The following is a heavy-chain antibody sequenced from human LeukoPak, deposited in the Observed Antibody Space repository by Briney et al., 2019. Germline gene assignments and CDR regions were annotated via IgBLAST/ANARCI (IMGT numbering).Heavy chain of an antibody. J-gene: IGHJ6*03. CDR3: ARGGRPNPYYYYYMDV. D-gene: IGHD1-14*01. Sequence: GGSLRLSCAASGFTFSSYWMHWVRQAPGKGLGWVSRINSDGSSTSYADSVKGRFTISRDNAKNTLYLQMNSLRAEDTAVYYCARGGRPNPYYYYYMDVWGKGTTVTIPS. V-gene: IGHV3-74*01. CDR1: GFTFSSYW. CDR2: INSDGSST.